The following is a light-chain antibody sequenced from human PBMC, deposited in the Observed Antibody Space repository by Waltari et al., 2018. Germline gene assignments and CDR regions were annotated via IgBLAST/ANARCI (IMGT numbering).Light chain of an antibody. V-gene: IGKV1-9*01. J-gene: IGKJ3*01. CDR2: AAS. CDR3: QQLKSYPFT. Sequence: DIQWTQSPSFLSASVGDRVTITCRASQGISSSFAWFQQKPGQAPKLLIYAASTLHSGVPSRFSGSGSGTEFTLRIASLQPEDFATYYCQQLKSYPFTFGPGTKVDIK. CDR1: QGISSS.